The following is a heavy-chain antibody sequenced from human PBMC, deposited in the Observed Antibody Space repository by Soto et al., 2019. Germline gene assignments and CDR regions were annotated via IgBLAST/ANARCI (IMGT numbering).Heavy chain of an antibody. D-gene: IGHD3-9*01. CDR2: ISGIGTST. Sequence: GGSLRLSCAASGIAFSDYGMSWVRQAPGRGLEWVSGISGIGTSTYYADSVKGRFTVSRDNSKNTLYLHMNSLRAEDTAVYYCAKLPQYDILTGYLSYFDYWGQGTLVTVSS. CDR1: GIAFSDYG. J-gene: IGHJ4*02. CDR3: AKLPQYDILTGYLSYFDY. V-gene: IGHV3-23*01.